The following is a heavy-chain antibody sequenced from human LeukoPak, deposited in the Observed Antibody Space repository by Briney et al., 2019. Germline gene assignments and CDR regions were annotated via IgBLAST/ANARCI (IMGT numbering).Heavy chain of an antibody. J-gene: IGHJ4*02. CDR1: GGSISNYY. D-gene: IGHD1-1*01. V-gene: IGHV4-59*08. Sequence: PSETLSLTCTVSGGSISNYYWSWIRQPPGKGLEWIAYINYSGNTNYNPSLKSRVTISVDTSKNQFSLKLTSVTAADTAVYYCARQTNRGAGNFDIWGQGTLVTVSS. CDR2: INYSGNT. CDR3: ARQTNRGAGNFDI.